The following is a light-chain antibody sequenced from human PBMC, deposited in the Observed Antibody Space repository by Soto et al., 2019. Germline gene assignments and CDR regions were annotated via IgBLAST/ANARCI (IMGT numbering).Light chain of an antibody. V-gene: IGKV1-39*01. CDR3: QRSFITPPLT. J-gene: IGKJ4*01. CDR2: GAS. Sequence: DIQMTQSPSSLSASIGDIITITCRASQSISTYLNWYQQKPGKAPKLLMYGASTLQNGVPSRFSGSGSATDYTLTISGLQPEDFATYYCQRSFITPPLTFGGGTKVEMK. CDR1: QSISTY.